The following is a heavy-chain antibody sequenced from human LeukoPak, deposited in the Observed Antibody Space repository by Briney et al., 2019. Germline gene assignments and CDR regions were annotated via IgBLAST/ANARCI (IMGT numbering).Heavy chain of an antibody. D-gene: IGHD2-21*01. CDR3: ASEPGRIQLDY. V-gene: IGHV1-69*04. J-gene: IGHJ4*02. Sequence: SSVKVSCKASRGTFSSYAISWVRQAPGQGLEWMGRIIPIFGIANYAQKFQGRVTITADKSTSTAYMELSSLRSGDTAGYYWASEPGRIQLDYWRQGTLVTVST. CDR1: RGTFSSYA. CDR2: IIPIFGIA.